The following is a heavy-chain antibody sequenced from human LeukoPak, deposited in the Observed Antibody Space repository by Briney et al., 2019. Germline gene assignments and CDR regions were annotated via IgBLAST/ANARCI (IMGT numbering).Heavy chain of an antibody. CDR3: ARTSSGWYQSGAFDI. V-gene: IGHV7-4-1*02. Sequence: VASVKVSCKASGYTFTSYAMNWVRQAPGQGLEWMGWINTNTGNPTYAQGFTGRFVFSLDTSVSTAYLQISSLKAEDTAVYYCARTSSGWYQSGAFDIWGQGTMVTVSS. CDR2: INTNTGNP. D-gene: IGHD6-19*01. CDR1: GYTFTSYA. J-gene: IGHJ3*02.